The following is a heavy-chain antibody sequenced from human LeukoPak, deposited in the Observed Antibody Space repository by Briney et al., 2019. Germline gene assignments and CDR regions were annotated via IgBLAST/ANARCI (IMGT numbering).Heavy chain of an antibody. V-gene: IGHV4-34*01. CDR1: GVSFSGYY. J-gene: IGHJ4*02. CDR3: AIGAEGLDY. Sequence: SETLSLTCAVYGVSFSGYYWSWIRQPPGKGLEWIGEINHSGSTNYNPSLKSRVTISVDTSKNQFSLKLSSVTAADTAVYYCAIGAEGLDYWGQGTLVTVSS. CDR2: INHSGST. D-gene: IGHD3-3*01.